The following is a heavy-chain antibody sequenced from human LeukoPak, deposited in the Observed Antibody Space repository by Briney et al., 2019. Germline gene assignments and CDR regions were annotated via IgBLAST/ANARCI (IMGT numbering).Heavy chain of an antibody. V-gene: IGHV3-23*01. CDR1: GFTFSSYA. CDR3: VKGGGLRVFSDWSQSGY. Sequence: PGGSLRLSXAASGFTFSSYAMAWVRQAPGKGLECVSTISGSGVGTYYADSVKGRFTISRDNSKNTLYLQMSSLRADEPAVYYLVKGGGLRVFSDWSQSGYWGQGTLVTVSS. D-gene: IGHD6-19*01. CDR2: ISGSGVGT. J-gene: IGHJ4*02.